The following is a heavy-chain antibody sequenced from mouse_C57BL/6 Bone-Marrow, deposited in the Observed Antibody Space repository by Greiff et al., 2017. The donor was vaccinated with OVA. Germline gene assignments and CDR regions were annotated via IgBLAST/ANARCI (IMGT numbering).Heavy chain of an antibody. V-gene: IGHV14-4*01. CDR2: IDPENGDT. CDR3: TTDDSYTGY. D-gene: IGHD2-12*01. Sequence: VQLQQSGAELVRPGASVKLSCKASGFNIKDDYMHWVKQRPEQGLEWIGWIDPENGDTEYASKFQGKATITADTSSNTAYLQLSSLTSEDTAVYYSTTDDSYTGYWGQGTTLTVSS. CDR1: GFNIKDDY. J-gene: IGHJ2*01.